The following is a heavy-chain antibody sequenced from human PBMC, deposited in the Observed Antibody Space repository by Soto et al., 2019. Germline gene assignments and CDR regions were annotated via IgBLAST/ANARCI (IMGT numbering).Heavy chain of an antibody. V-gene: IGHV1-3*01. CDR1: GYTFTNHA. Sequence: SVKVSCKASGYTFTNHAIHWVRQAPGQGLEWMGWINAGKGDTKYPQRFQGRVTITRDTSASTAYMELSSLRSEDTAVYYCARNILGGTTDYWGPGTLVTVSS. CDR3: ARNILGGTTDY. J-gene: IGHJ4*02. D-gene: IGHD1-7*01. CDR2: INAGKGDT.